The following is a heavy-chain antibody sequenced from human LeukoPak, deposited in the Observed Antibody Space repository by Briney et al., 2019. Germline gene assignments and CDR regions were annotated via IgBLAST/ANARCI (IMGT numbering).Heavy chain of an antibody. J-gene: IGHJ4*02. V-gene: IGHV1-46*01. CDR2: ISPSGANT. Sequence: ASVKLSCKASGYTFTRYYMHWVRQAPGQGLEWMGIISPSGANTAYAQKFQGRVTMTSDTSTSTVYMELSSLRSEDTAVYYCARNGEGGSYPSTYWGQGTPVIVSS. D-gene: IGHD1-26*01. CDR1: GYTFTRYY. CDR3: ARNGEGGSYPSTY.